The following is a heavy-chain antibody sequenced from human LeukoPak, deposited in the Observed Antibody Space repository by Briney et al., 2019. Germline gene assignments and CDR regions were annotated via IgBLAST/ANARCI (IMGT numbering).Heavy chain of an antibody. CDR1: GVSINSYY. J-gene: IGHJ4*02. Sequence: SSETLSLTCTVSGVSINSYYWSWIRQPPGKGLEWIGYIYYSGSTNYNPSLESRVTIPVDTSKNQFSLKLSSVTAADTAVYYCAREIPGIVGATYFDYWGQGTLVTVSS. V-gene: IGHV4-59*01. CDR3: AREIPGIVGATYFDY. D-gene: IGHD1-26*01. CDR2: IYYSGST.